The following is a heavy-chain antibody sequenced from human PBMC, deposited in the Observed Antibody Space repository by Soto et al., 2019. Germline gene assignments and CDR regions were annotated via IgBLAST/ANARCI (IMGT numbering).Heavy chain of an antibody. D-gene: IGHD2-15*01. Sequence: QVQLQQWGAGLLKPSETLSLTCAVYGGSFSGYYWSWIRQPPGKGLEWIGEINHSGSTNYNPSLKSRVTMSADTSKGQFSLKRSAVTAADTAVYYCARGRCSATYCYSNFDSWGQGTLVTVSS. CDR3: ARGRCSATYCYSNFDS. CDR1: GGSFSGYY. V-gene: IGHV4-34*01. J-gene: IGHJ4*02. CDR2: INHSGST.